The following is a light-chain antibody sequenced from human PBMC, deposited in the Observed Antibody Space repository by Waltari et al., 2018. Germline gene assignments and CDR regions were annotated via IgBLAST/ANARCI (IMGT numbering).Light chain of an antibody. V-gene: IGLV2-14*01. CDR1: SSDVGGYNY. J-gene: IGLJ2*01. Sequence: QSALTQPASVSGSPGQSITISCTGTSSDVGGYNYVSWYQQPPGKAPKLMIYDVSKRPTGGSNRFSGSKAGNTASLTISGLQAEDEADYYCSSYTSSSTVVFGGGTKLTVL. CDR3: SSYTSSSTVV. CDR2: DVS.